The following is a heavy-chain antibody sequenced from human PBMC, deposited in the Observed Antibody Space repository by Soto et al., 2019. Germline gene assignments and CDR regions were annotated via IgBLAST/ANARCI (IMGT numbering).Heavy chain of an antibody. CDR3: ARGRGCSGGSCYYAFDI. CDR1: GFTFSSYW. V-gene: IGHV3-7*01. J-gene: IGHJ3*02. Sequence: GGSLRLSCAASGFTFSSYWMSWVRQAPGKGLEWVANIKQDGSEKYFVDSVKGRFTISRDNAKNSLYLQMNSLRAEDTAVYYCARGRGCSGGSCYYAFDIWGQGTRVTVSS. CDR2: IKQDGSEK. D-gene: IGHD2-15*01.